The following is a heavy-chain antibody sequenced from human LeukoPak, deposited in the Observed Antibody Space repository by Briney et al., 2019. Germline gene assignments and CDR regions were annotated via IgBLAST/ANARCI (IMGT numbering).Heavy chain of an antibody. CDR3: ARGGGDSSSWYGN. CDR2: TYYRSKWYN. V-gene: IGHV6-1*01. D-gene: IGHD6-13*01. Sequence: SQTLSLTCATSGDSVSSNSAAWNWIRQSPSRGLEWLGRTYYRSKWYNDYAVSVKSRITINPDTSKSQFSLQLNSVTPEDTAVYYCARGGGDSSSWYGNWGQGTLVTVSS. J-gene: IGHJ4*02. CDR1: GDSVSSNSAA.